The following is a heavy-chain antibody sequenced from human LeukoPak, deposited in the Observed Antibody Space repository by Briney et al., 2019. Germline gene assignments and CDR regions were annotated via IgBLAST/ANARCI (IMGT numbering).Heavy chain of an antibody. V-gene: IGHV4-59*01. CDR3: ARAGGSPYYYDSSGDAFDI. CDR1: GGSINNYY. CDR2: IYSSGST. J-gene: IGHJ3*02. Sequence: SETLSLTCTVSGGSINNYYWSWIRQPPGKGLEWIGYIYSSGSTNYNPSVKSRVIISVDTSKNQFSLKLSFVTAADTAVYYCARAGGSPYYYDSSGDAFDIWGQGTMVTVSS. D-gene: IGHD3-22*01.